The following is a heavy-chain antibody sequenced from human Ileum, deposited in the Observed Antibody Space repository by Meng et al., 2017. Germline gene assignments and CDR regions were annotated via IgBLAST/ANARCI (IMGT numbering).Heavy chain of an antibody. CDR1: GLTFSTSW. CDR2: INPDGSQR. CDR3: ARTHNYGYDN. V-gene: IGHV3-7*01. D-gene: IGHD5-18*01. Sequence: GESLKISCVASGLTFSTSWMTWVRQAPGKGLEGVAVINPDGSQRSYVDSVKGRFTISRDKARNSLYLQMNTLRAEDMAVYFCARTHNYGYDNWGQGTLVTVSS. J-gene: IGHJ4*02.